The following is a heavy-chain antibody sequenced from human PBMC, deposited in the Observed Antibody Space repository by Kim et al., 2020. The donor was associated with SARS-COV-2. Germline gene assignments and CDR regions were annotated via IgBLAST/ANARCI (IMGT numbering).Heavy chain of an antibody. J-gene: IGHJ4*02. CDR1: GFTFSSYS. V-gene: IGHV3-21*01. CDR3: ASLLYCSGGSCWEHFFDY. D-gene: IGHD2-15*01. Sequence: GGSLRLSCAASGFTFSSYSMNWVRQAPGKGLEWVSSISSSSSYIYYADSVKGRFTISRDNAKHSLYLQMNSLRAEDTAVYYCASLLYCSGGSCWEHFFDYWGQGTLVTVSS. CDR2: ISSSSSYI.